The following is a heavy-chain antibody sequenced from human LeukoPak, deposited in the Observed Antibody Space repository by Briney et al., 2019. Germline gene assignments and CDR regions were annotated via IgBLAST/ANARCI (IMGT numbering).Heavy chain of an antibody. CDR1: GFTFSGYS. J-gene: IGHJ6*02. D-gene: IGHD3-22*01. CDR3: ARDGFEGYYYDSSGSYGMDV. CDR2: ISSSSSYI. V-gene: IGHV3-21*01. Sequence: GGSLRFSCAASGFTFSGYSMNWVRQAPGKGLGWFSSISSSSSYIYYADSVKGRLTISRDNAKNSLYLQMNSLRAEDTAVYYCARDGFEGYYYDSSGSYGMDVWGQGTTVTVSS.